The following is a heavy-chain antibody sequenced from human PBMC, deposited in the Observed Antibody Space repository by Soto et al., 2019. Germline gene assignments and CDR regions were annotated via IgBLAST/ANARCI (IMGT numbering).Heavy chain of an antibody. J-gene: IGHJ6*02. Sequence: GGSLRLSCAASGFTFSSYWMSWVRQAPGKGVEGGANIKQDGSEKYYVDSVKGRFTISRDNAKNSLYLQMNSLRAEDTAVYYCAREYHPGIAAAGYYYYYYGTDVWGQGTTVTVSS. CDR3: AREYHPGIAAAGYYYYYYGTDV. V-gene: IGHV3-7*03. D-gene: IGHD6-13*01. CDR1: GFTFSSYW. CDR2: IKQDGSEK.